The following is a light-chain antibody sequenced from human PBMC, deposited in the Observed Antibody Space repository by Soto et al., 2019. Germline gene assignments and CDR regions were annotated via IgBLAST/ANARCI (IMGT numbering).Light chain of an antibody. J-gene: IGKJ4*01. V-gene: IGKV3-20*01. Sequence: EIVLTQSPGTLSLSPGERATLSCRASQSVSSSYLAWYQQKPGQAPRLLIYGASSRATGIPDRFSGSGSGPDFTLTISRLEPEDFAVYYCQQYGNSPPVTFGGGTKVEIK. CDR1: QSVSSSY. CDR3: QQYGNSPPVT. CDR2: GAS.